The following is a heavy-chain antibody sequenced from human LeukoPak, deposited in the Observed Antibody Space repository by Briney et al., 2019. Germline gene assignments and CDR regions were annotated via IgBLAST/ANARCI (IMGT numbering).Heavy chain of an antibody. CDR1: GHSLTELS. CDR3: AADLAVAASGGFDY. V-gene: IGHV1-24*01. J-gene: IGHJ4*02. CDR2: FNPEAGAT. Sequence: GASVKVSCKASGHSLTELSIHWVRQAPGKGLEWMGGFNPEAGATLYAQTFQDRVIMTEDTSIDTTYMELTSLRSDDTAVYFCAADLAVAASGGFDYWGQGTLITVSS. D-gene: IGHD6-19*01.